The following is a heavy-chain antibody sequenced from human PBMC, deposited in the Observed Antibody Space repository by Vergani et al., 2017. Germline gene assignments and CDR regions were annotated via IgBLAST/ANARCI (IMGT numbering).Heavy chain of an antibody. CDR3: ARQTGGGYFDY. CDR2: ISYYGSNK. CDR1: GFTFSSYA. D-gene: IGHD7-27*01. V-gene: IGHV3-30*04. Sequence: QVQLVESGGGVVQTGRSLRLSCAASGFTFSSYAMHWVRQAPGKGLEWGAVISYYGSNKYYADSVKGRFTISRDNSKNTLYLQMNSLRAEDTAVYYCARQTGGGYFDYWGQGTLVTVSS. J-gene: IGHJ4*02.